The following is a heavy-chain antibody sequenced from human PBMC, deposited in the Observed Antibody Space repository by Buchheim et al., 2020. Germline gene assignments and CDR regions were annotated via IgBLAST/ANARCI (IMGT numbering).Heavy chain of an antibody. V-gene: IGHV3-33*01. J-gene: IGHJ6*02. CDR2: IWYDGSNK. CDR3: ARGGRDYDILTGYYYYYGMDV. Sequence: QVQLVESGGGVVQPGRSLRLSCAASGFTFSSYGMHWVRQAPGKGLEWVAVIWYDGSNKYYADSVKGRFTISRDNSKTTLYLQMNSLRAEDTAVYYCARGGRDYDILTGYYYYYGMDVWGQGTT. CDR1: GFTFSSYG. D-gene: IGHD3-9*01.